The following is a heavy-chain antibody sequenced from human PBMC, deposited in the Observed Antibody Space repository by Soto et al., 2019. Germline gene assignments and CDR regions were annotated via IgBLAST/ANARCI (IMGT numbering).Heavy chain of an antibody. J-gene: IGHJ6*02. V-gene: IGHV1-18*01. CDR3: ARVTTDYGGNPNYYYGMDV. CDR2: ISAYNGNT. CDR1: GYTFTSYG. D-gene: IGHD4-17*01. Sequence: ASVKVSCKASGYTFTSYGISWVRQAPGQGLEWMGWISAYNGNTNYAQKLQGRVTMTTDTSTSTAYMELRSLRSDDTAVYYCARVTTDYGGNPNYYYGMDVWGQGTTVTVSS.